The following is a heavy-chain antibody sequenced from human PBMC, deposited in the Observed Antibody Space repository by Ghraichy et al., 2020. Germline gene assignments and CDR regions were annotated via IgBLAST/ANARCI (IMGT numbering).Heavy chain of an antibody. CDR3: AKQWLVRYDAFDI. D-gene: IGHD6-19*01. Sequence: GGSLRLSCAASGFTFSSYWMHWVRQAPGKGLVWVSRINSDGSSTSYADSVKGRFTISRDNAKNTLYLQMNSLRAEDTAVYYCAKQWLVRYDAFDIWGQGTMVTVSS. CDR2: INSDGSST. J-gene: IGHJ3*02. V-gene: IGHV3-74*01. CDR1: GFTFSSYW.